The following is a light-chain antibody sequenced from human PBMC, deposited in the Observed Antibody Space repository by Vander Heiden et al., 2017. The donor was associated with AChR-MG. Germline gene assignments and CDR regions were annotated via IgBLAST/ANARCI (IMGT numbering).Light chain of an antibody. CDR3: SSYTSSRTYV. CDR1: SSDIGTYNY. CDR2: DVS. V-gene: IGLV2-14*03. J-gene: IGLJ1*01. Sequence: QSALTQPASVSGSPGQSITISCSGTSSDIGTYNYVSLYQQHPGNVPKLMSDDVSYRPSGVSNRFAGSKSGTTASPTISGLQAEDDAYYYCSSYTSSRTYVFGTGTKVTVL.